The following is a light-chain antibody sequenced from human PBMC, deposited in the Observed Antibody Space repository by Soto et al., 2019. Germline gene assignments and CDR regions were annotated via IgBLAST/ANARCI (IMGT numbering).Light chain of an antibody. CDR3: PQSANLQLT. Sequence: DIQMTQSRSYLSASVGDRVTITCQASQDIANYLNWYQQKAGRAPKFLIYDASNLETGVPSRFSGSGSGTDFTLTISSLQPEVIETYYCPQSANLQLTFGGGIRVNI. CDR1: QDIANY. CDR2: DAS. J-gene: IGKJ4*01. V-gene: IGKV1-33*01.